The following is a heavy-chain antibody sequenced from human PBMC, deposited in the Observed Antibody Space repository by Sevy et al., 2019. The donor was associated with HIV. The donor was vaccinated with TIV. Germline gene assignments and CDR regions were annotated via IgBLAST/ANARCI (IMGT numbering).Heavy chain of an antibody. Sequence: SETLSLTCTVSGGSVSSGSYYWSWIRQPPGKGLEWIGYIYYSGSTNYNPSLKSRVTISVDTSKNQFSLKLSSVTAADTAVYYCASRESYDFWSGYGNYGMDVWGQGTTVTVSS. CDR1: GGSVSSGSYY. J-gene: IGHJ6*02. CDR3: ASRESYDFWSGYGNYGMDV. D-gene: IGHD3-3*01. CDR2: IYYSGST. V-gene: IGHV4-61*01.